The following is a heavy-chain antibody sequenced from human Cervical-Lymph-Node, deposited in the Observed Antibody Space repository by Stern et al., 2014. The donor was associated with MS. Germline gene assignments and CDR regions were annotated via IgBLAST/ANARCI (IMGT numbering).Heavy chain of an antibody. CDR1: GYTFTGNY. J-gene: IGHJ5*02. D-gene: IGHD4-11*01. Sequence: QVQLVQSGAEVKRPGASVKVSCKASGYTFTGNYLHWVRQAPGQGLEWVGGINPGGGVTNYAQKFQGRVTMTRDTAISTAYMELRRVRSDDTAVYYCAKMGDPVTTTFDHWGQGTLVTVSS. CDR2: INPGGGVT. CDR3: AKMGDPVTTTFDH. V-gene: IGHV1-2*02.